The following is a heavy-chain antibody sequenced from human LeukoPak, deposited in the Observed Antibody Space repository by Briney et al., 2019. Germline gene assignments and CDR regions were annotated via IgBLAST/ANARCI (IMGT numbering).Heavy chain of an antibody. CDR2: IYYSGST. Sequence: SQTLSLTCTVSGGSISSGSYYWSWIRQPAGKGLEWIGRIYYSGSTYYNPSLKSRVTISVDTSKNQFSLKLSSVTAADTAVYYCARRGSSGWYYFDYWGQGTLVTVSS. CDR1: GGSISSGSYY. J-gene: IGHJ4*02. V-gene: IGHV4-61*02. D-gene: IGHD6-19*01. CDR3: ARRGSSGWYYFDY.